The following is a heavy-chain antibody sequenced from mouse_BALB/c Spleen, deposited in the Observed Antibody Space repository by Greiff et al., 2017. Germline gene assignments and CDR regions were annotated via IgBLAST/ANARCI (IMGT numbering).Heavy chain of an antibody. V-gene: IGHV1S29*02. CDR2: IYPYNGGT. J-gene: IGHJ1*01. CDR1: GYTFTDYN. Sequence: VQLQQSGPELVKPGASVKISCKASGYTFTDYNMHWVKQSHGKSLEWIGYIYPYNGGTGYNQKFKSKATLTVDNSSSTAYMELRSLTSEDSAVYYCARGTPYWYFDVWGAGTTVTVSS. CDR3: ARGTPYWYFDV. D-gene: IGHD3-3*01.